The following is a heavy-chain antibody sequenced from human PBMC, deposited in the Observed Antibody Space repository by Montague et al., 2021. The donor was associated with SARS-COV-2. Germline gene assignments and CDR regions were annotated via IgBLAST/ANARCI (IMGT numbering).Heavy chain of an antibody. CDR2: IYHSGTT. D-gene: IGHD1-26*01. CDR1: GGSITSDNW. V-gene: IGHV4-4*02. J-gene: IGHJ5*02. Sequence: SETLSLTCAVSGGSITSDNWWTWVRQSPGKGLEWIGEIYHSGTTNYDPSLQSQVTISVDKSRNHLSLNLRSVTAADTAMYYCALPLGGARFDPWGQGILVTVSS. CDR3: ALPLGGARFDP.